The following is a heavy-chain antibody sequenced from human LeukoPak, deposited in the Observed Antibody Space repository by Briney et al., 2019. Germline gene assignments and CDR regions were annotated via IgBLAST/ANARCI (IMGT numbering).Heavy chain of an antibody. D-gene: IGHD3-9*01. CDR2: VFYSGTT. J-gene: IGHJ4*02. Sequence: PSETLSLTCNVSGDYITTTNYYWAWIRQPLGKGLEWIASVFYSGTTYYNPSLKSRVIISMDTSRKQISLRLSSVTATDTAIYYCARRSRLYRHETTGYHDSWGQGTLVTVSS. V-gene: IGHV4-39*01. CDR1: GDYITTTNYY. CDR3: ARRSRLYRHETTGYHDS.